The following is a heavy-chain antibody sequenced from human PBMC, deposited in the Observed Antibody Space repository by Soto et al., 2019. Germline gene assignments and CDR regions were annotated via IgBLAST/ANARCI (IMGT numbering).Heavy chain of an antibody. CDR2: ISSDGDIT. CDR3: VKVSTFYDILTGYYSTNFFDP. J-gene: IGHJ5*02. V-gene: IGHV3-64D*06. Sequence: VGSLRLSCSSSVFTFSEYSMHWVRHSPGKGLQYVSTISSDGDITYYADSVKGRFTISRDNSKNTLYLQMNSLRPEDTAVYYCVKVSTFYDILTGYYSTNFFDPWGQGTLVTVSS. D-gene: IGHD3-9*01. CDR1: VFTFSEYS.